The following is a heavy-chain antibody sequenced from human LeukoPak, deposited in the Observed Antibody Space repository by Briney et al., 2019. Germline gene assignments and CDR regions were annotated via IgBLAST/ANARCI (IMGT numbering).Heavy chain of an antibody. CDR1: GGSISTYY. D-gene: IGHD2-2*01. CDR3: ARYIVVVPAALDAFDI. V-gene: IGHV4-39*01. CDR2: IYYSGST. Sequence: PSETLSLTCTVSGGSISTYYWGWIRQPPGKGLEWIGSIYYSGSTYYNPSLKSRVTISVDTSKNQFSLKLSSVTAADTAVYYCARYIVVVPAALDAFDIWGQGTMVTVSS. J-gene: IGHJ3*02.